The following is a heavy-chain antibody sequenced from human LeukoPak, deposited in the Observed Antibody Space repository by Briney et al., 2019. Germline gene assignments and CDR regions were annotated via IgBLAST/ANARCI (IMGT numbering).Heavy chain of an antibody. J-gene: IGHJ5*02. D-gene: IGHD2-15*01. V-gene: IGHV1-69*01. CDR3: ALPGGCSGGICYFPPPRRSNWFDP. CDR1: GGTFSSYA. CDR2: IIPIFGTA. Sequence: SVKVSCKASGGTFSSYAISWVRQAPGQGLEWMGGIIPIFGTANYAQKFQGRVTITADESTSTAYMELSSLRSEDTAVYYCALPGGCSGGICYFPPPRRSNWFDPWGQGTLVTVSS.